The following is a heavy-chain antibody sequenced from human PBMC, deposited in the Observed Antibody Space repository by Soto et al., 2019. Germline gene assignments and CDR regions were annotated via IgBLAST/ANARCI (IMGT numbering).Heavy chain of an antibody. Sequence: QLQLQESGPGLVKPSETLSLTCTVCGGSISSSSYYWGWIRLPPGKGLEWIGSIYYSGSTYYNPSLKSRVTISVDTSKNQFSLKLSSVTAADTAVYYCARRQRDYYGSGSHVDYWGQGTLVTVSS. J-gene: IGHJ4*02. D-gene: IGHD3-10*01. V-gene: IGHV4-39*01. CDR2: IYYSGST. CDR3: ARRQRDYYGSGSHVDY. CDR1: GGSISSSSYY.